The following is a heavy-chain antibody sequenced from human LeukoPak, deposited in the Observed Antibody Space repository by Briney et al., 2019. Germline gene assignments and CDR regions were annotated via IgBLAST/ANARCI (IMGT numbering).Heavy chain of an antibody. CDR1: GGSISSGGHY. Sequence: PSETLSLTCTVSGGSISSGGHYWTWIRQSAGKGLDWIGRIYISGSTDYNPSLKSRVTISVDTSKNQFSLKLTSVTAADTAVYYCASGTFYYGSGTYEIWGQGTMVTVSS. J-gene: IGHJ3*02. D-gene: IGHD3-10*01. V-gene: IGHV4-61*02. CDR2: IYISGST. CDR3: ASGTFYYGSGTYEI.